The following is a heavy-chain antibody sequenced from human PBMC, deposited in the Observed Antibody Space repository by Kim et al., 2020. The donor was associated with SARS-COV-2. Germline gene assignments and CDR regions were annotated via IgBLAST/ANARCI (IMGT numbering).Heavy chain of an antibody. D-gene: IGHD4-17*01. CDR2: IIPIFGTA. J-gene: IGHJ4*02. Sequence: SVKVSCKASGGTFSSYAISWVRQAPGQGLEWMGGIIPIFGTANYAQKFQGRVTITADESTSTAYMELSSLRSEDTAVYYCARANTVTTPFDYWGQGTLVTVSS. V-gene: IGHV1-69*13. CDR1: GGTFSSYA. CDR3: ARANTVTTPFDY.